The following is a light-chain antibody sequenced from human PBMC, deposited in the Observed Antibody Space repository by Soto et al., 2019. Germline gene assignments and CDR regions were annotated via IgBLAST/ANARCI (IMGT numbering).Light chain of an antibody. Sequence: SGSIEKRVTVTCRASQTIGSWLAWYQQKPGRAPKLLIFDASSLESGVPSRFSGNGSGTEFTLTIISLQPEDFATHHSQQLNSYPPPIAQVIRIQIK. J-gene: IGKJ5*01. CDR3: QQLNSYPPP. CDR1: QTIGSW. V-gene: IGKV1-5*01. CDR2: DAS.